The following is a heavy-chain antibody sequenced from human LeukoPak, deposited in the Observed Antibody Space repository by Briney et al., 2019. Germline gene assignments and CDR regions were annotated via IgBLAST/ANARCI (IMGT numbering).Heavy chain of an antibody. CDR3: ARPVYYGSQSYWDY. CDR2: INTDGSST. CDR1: GFTFSSYW. V-gene: IGHV3-74*01. J-gene: IGHJ4*02. Sequence: GGSLRLSCTASGFTFSSYWMHWVRQTPGKGLVWVSRINTDGSSTNYADSVKGRFTISRDNAKNTLYLQMNSLRAEDTAVYFCARPVYYGSQSYWDYWGQETLVTVSS. D-gene: IGHD3-10*01.